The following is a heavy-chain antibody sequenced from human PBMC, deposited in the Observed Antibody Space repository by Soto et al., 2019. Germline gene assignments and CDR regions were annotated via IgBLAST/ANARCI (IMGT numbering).Heavy chain of an antibody. V-gene: IGHV1-46*04. CDR3: ATSGSSGWYGCFDP. CDR1: GYTFTSYY. Sequence: ASVKVSCKASGYTFTSYYMHWVRQAPGQGLEWMGIINPSGGSTSYAQKLQGRLTITKDTCNNQVVLPMSNMYPVDTATYYCATSGSSGWYGCFDPGGQGTLVTVSS. CDR2: INPSGGST. J-gene: IGHJ5*02. D-gene: IGHD6-19*01.